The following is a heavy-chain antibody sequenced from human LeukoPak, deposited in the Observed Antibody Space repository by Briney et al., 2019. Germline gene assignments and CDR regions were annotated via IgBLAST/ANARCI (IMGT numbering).Heavy chain of an antibody. J-gene: IGHJ5*02. Sequence: ASVKVSCKASGGTFSSYAISWVRQDPGQGLEWMGRIIPIFGTANYAQKFQGRVTITTDESTSTAYMELSSLRSEDTAVYYCAREAFWNGYQKWFDLWGQGTLVTVSS. D-gene: IGHD3-3*01. CDR1: GGTFSSYA. CDR2: IIPIFGTA. CDR3: AREAFWNGYQKWFDL. V-gene: IGHV1-69*05.